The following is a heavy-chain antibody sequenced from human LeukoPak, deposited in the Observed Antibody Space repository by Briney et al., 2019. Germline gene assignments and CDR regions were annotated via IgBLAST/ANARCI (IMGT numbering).Heavy chain of an antibody. CDR3: ARGRYSGSYYGC. D-gene: IGHD1-26*01. J-gene: IGHJ4*02. CDR2: INHSGST. Sequence: SETLSLTCAVYGGSFSGYYWSWIRQPPGKGLEWIGEINHSGSTNYNPSLKSRVTISVDTSKNQFSLKLSSVTAADTAVYYCARGRYSGSYYGCWGQGTLVTVSS. CDR1: GGSFSGYY. V-gene: IGHV4-34*01.